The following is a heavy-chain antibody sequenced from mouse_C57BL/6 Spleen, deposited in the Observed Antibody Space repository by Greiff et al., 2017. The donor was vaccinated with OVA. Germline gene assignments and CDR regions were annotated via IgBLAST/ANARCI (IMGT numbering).Heavy chain of an antibody. CDR1: GYTFNEDC. CDR2: INPNNGGT. CDR3: AKGTYLDY. V-gene: IGHV1-26*01. Sequence: VQLQQSGPELVKPGASVKISCKASGYTFNEDCINFVKHNHGKSLHRIGDINPNNGGTSYNQKFKGKATLTVDKSSSTAYMELRSLTSEDSAVYYCAKGTYLDYWGQGTTLTVSS. J-gene: IGHJ2*01.